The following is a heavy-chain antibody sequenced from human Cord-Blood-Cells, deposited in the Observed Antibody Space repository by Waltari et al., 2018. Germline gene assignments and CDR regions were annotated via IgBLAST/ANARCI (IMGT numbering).Heavy chain of an antibody. CDR1: GGSISSGSYY. J-gene: IGHJ3*02. CDR2: IYTSGGT. D-gene: IGHD3-16*01. Sequence: QVQLQESGPGLVKPSQTLSLTCTVSGGSISSGSYYWSWIRQPAGKGLEWIGYIYTSGGTTHTPPCKVRATISVDTSKTPFSLQRSSVTAADTAVYYCARGGRDANDAFDIWGQGTMVTVSS. CDR3: ARGGRDANDAFDI. V-gene: IGHV4-61*09.